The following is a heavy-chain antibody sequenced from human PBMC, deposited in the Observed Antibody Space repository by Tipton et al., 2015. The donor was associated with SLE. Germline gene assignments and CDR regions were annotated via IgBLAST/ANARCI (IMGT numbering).Heavy chain of an antibody. Sequence: TLSLTCTVPGGSISGYYWSWVRQPPGKGLEWIGYIYYSGSTNYNPPLKSRVTISVGTSKNQFSLKLSSVTAADTAVYYCARVERAARGFDYWGQGTLVTVSS. J-gene: IGHJ4*02. V-gene: IGHV4-59*01. CDR3: ARVERAARGFDY. CDR1: GGSISGYY. CDR2: IYYSGST. D-gene: IGHD6-13*01.